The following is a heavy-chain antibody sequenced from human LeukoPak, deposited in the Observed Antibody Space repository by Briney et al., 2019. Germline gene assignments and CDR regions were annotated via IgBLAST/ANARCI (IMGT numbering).Heavy chain of an antibody. V-gene: IGHV5-51*01. CDR3: ARRARMVVKEGDYYYYMDV. Sequence: PGESLKISCKGSGYSFTTYWIGWVRQMPGKGLEWMGIIYPGDSDTRYSPSFRGQVTISADKSISTAYLQWSSLKASDTAMYYCARRARMVVKEGDYYYYMDVWGKGTTVTVSS. J-gene: IGHJ6*03. CDR2: IYPGDSDT. CDR1: GYSFTTYW. D-gene: IGHD4/OR15-4a*01.